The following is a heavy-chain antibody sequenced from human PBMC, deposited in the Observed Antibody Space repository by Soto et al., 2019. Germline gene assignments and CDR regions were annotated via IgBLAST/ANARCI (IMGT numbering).Heavy chain of an antibody. CDR3: ARGTMVRGTLDPGISGPLDY. J-gene: IGHJ4*02. CDR1: GFTVSSYD. Sequence: EVQLVESGGGLVQPGGSLRLACAASGFTVSSYDMHWVRHVTGKGLEWVSTLGAGGDTYFPDSVNGRFTISRDHAKNSLYLQMNNLGAGDTAVYYCARGTMVRGTLDPGISGPLDYWGQGTLVAVSS. D-gene: IGHD3-10*01. V-gene: IGHV3-13*01. CDR2: LGAGGDT.